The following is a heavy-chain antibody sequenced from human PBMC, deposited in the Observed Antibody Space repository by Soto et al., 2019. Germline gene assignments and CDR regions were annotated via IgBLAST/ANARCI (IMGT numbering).Heavy chain of an antibody. Sequence: QEQLVESGGGVVQPGTSLRLSCTASGFSFSTYAMYWVRQAPGKGLEWVAIISYDGSNVPYADSVKGRFTVARDNSKNTLYLQMDSLTAEDTAVYYCARDGGGFGELLLNSYDAFDLWGQGKLVTVSS. J-gene: IGHJ3*01. CDR2: ISYDGSNV. CDR3: ARDGGGFGELLLNSYDAFDL. CDR1: GFSFSTYA. D-gene: IGHD3-10*01. V-gene: IGHV3-30*04.